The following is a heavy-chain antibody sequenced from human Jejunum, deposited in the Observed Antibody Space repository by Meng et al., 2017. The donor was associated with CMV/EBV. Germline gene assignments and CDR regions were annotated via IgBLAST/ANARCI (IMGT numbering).Heavy chain of an antibody. D-gene: IGHD2-2*01. Sequence: SFSSYSMNWIRQAPGKGLEWVSSISSTVGLTYYADSMKGRFTISRDNGRNSLYLQMDSLRAEDTAVYYCARDPDYSTNWYGGGDFWGQGALVTVSS. CDR1: SFSSYS. V-gene: IGHV3-21*06. J-gene: IGHJ4*02. CDR3: ARDPDYSTNWYGGGDF. CDR2: ISSTVGLT.